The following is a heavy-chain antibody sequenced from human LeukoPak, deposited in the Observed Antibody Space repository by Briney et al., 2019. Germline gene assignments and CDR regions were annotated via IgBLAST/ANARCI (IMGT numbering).Heavy chain of an antibody. D-gene: IGHD1-26*01. CDR1: GGSISSSSYY. CDR2: IYYSGST. Sequence: SETLSLTCTVSGGSISSSSYYWGWIRQPPGKGLEWIGSIYYSGSTYYNPSLKSRVTISVATSKNQFSLKLSSVTAADTAVYYCARDSGSYLTGYFDYWGQGTLVTVSS. V-gene: IGHV4-39*07. CDR3: ARDSGSYLTGYFDY. J-gene: IGHJ4*02.